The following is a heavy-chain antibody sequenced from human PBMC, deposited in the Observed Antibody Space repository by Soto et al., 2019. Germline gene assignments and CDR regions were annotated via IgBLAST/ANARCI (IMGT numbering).Heavy chain of an antibody. CDR3: AREVQVHTPAFVY. Sequence: QVQLVQAGAGMKKAGSSVKVSCQSSGGTFNTYAMNWVRQAPGQGPEWMGDISPMFGAANYAPKFQGRVTITADESTGTSYMQLSSLTSEDTALYFCAREVQVHTPAFVYWGQGTLVTVSS. CDR2: ISPMFGAA. D-gene: IGHD3-10*01. V-gene: IGHV1-69*19. CDR1: GGTFNTYA. J-gene: IGHJ4*02.